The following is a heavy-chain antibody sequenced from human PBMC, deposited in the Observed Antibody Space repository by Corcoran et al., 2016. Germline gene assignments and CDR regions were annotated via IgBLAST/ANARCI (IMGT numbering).Heavy chain of an antibody. V-gene: IGHV1-8*01. CDR3: ARGGPYYCSGGSCYRISLRYYYYGMDV. J-gene: IGHJ6*02. Sequence: QVQLVQSGAEVKKPGASVKVSCKASGYTFTSYDINWVRQATGQGLEWMGWMNPNSGNTGYAQKFQGRVTMTRNTSISTAYMGLSSRRSEDTAVYYCARGGPYYCSGGSCYRISLRYYYYGMDVWGQGTTVTVSS. D-gene: IGHD2-15*01. CDR1: GYTFTSYD. CDR2: MNPNSGNT.